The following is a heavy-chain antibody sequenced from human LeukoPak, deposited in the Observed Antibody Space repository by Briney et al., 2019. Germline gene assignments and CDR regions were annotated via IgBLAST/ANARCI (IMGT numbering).Heavy chain of an antibody. CDR2: ISYSGST. CDR1: DDSISSYY. Sequence: PSETLSLTCTVSDDSISSYYWSWIRQPPGKGLEWIGYISYSGSTNYTPSLKSRVTISVDTSRNQFSLKLTSVTAADTAVYHCARTLQSFYGLGSWGAFDILGQGTMVSVSS. CDR3: ARTLQSFYGLGSWGAFDI. V-gene: IGHV4-59*01. D-gene: IGHD3-10*01. J-gene: IGHJ3*02.